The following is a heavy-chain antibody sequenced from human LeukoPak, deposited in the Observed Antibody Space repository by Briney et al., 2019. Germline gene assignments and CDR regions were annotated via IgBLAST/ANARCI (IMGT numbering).Heavy chain of an antibody. CDR3: AGTLPYYYDSSGYWGLDI. J-gene: IGHJ3*02. CDR2: IYSSGST. Sequence: SETLSLTCSVSAGSINSGSYYWNWIRQPAGKGLEWIGRIYSSGSTNYNPSLKSRVTISVGTSKNQFSLKLSSVTAADTAVYYCAGTLPYYYDSSGYWGLDIWGQGTMVTVSS. CDR1: AGSINSGSYY. D-gene: IGHD3-22*01. V-gene: IGHV4-61*02.